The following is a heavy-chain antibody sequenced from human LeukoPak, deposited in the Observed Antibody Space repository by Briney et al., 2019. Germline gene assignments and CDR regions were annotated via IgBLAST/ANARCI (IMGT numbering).Heavy chain of an antibody. D-gene: IGHD3-22*01. CDR1: GFTVSSNY. J-gene: IGHJ6*02. CDR2: TDSGSGT. Sequence: GESLKLSCAVSGFTVSSNYMSWVRQAPGKGLEWVSVTDSGSGTYYADSVKGRFTISRDNSKNTLYLQMNSLRADDTAIYYCARGHSRDYYYAVDAWGQGTTVTVSS. CDR3: ARGHSRDYYYAVDA. V-gene: IGHV3-66*01.